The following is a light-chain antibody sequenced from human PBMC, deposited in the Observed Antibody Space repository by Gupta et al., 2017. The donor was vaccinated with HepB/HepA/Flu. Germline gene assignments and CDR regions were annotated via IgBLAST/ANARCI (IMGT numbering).Light chain of an antibody. Sequence: EIVLTQSPGTLSLSPGERATLSCRASQSVSSRYLDWYQQKPGQAPRLLIYAASSRATGIPDRFSGSGSETXFTLTIXSLEPEDFAVYYCQQYGSSPYTFGXGTKLEIK. J-gene: IGKJ2*01. V-gene: IGKV3-20*01. CDR2: AAS. CDR3: QQYGSSPYT. CDR1: QSVSSRY.